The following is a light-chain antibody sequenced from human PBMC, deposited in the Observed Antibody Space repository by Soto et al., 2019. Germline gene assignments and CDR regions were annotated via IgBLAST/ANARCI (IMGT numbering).Light chain of an antibody. CDR1: QSVSSN. CDR2: GAS. CDR3: QKYGNFWT. J-gene: IGKJ1*01. V-gene: IGKV3-15*01. Sequence: ERVMTQSPATLSVSPGERATLSCRASQSVSSNLAWYQQKPGQAPRLLIYGASTRATGIPARFSGSGSGTEFTLTISSLQSEDFAVYYCQKYGNFWTFGQGTKVDIK.